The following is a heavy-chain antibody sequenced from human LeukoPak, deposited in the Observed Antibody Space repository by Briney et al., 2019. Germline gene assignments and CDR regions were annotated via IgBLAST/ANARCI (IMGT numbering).Heavy chain of an antibody. Sequence: SVKVSCKASGGTFSSYAISWVRQAPGQGLEWMGGIIPIFGTANYAQKFQGRVTITADESTSTAYMELSSLRSEDTAVYYCARVGCSSTSCLYYYYMDVWGKGTTVTVSS. CDR1: GGTFSSYA. D-gene: IGHD2-2*01. J-gene: IGHJ6*03. CDR3: ARVGCSSTSCLYYYYMDV. V-gene: IGHV1-69*13. CDR2: IIPIFGTA.